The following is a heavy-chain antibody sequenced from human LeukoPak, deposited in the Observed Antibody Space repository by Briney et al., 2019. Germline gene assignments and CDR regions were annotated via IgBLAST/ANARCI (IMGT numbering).Heavy chain of an antibody. Sequence: SETLSLTCTVSGGSISSTKYYWGWIRQPPGKGLEWIGTIYYSRSMYYNPSLRSRVTISLDTSKNQFSLKLSSVTAADTAVYYCASPGTWGSLDYWGQGTLVTVSS. CDR2: IYYSRSM. V-gene: IGHV4-39*01. J-gene: IGHJ4*02. CDR1: GGSISSTKYY. D-gene: IGHD1-14*01. CDR3: ASPGTWGSLDY.